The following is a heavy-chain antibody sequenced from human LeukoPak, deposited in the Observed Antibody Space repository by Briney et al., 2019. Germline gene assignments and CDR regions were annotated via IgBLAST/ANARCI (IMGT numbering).Heavy chain of an antibody. J-gene: IGHJ5*02. CDR2: IYYSGST. CDR3: AKDYYGSGSSFDP. Sequence: SEILSLTCTVSGGSISSSSYYWGWIRQPPGKGLEWIGSIYYSGSTYYNPSLKSRVTISVDTSKNQFSLKLSSVTAADTAVYYCAKDYYGSGSSFDPWGHGTLVTVSS. V-gene: IGHV4-39*07. D-gene: IGHD3-10*01. CDR1: GGSISSSSYY.